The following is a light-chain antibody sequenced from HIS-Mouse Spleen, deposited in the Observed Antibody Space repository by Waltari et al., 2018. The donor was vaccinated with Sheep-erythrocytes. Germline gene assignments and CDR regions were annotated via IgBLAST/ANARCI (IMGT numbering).Light chain of an antibody. Sequence: DIQLTQSPSFLSASVGDRVTITCGASQGTSSYLAWYQQKPGKAPKLLIYDASTLQSGVPSRFSGSGSGAGFTLTISRLQPEDLATYYCQQLNSYPPGLTFGGGTKVEIK. J-gene: IGKJ4*01. CDR3: QQLNSYPPGLT. V-gene: IGKV1-9*01. CDR2: DAS. CDR1: QGTSSY.